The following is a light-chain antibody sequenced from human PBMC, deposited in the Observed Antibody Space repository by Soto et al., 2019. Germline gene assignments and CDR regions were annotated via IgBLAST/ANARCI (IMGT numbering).Light chain of an antibody. CDR2: AAS. V-gene: IGKV1-39*01. Sequence: DIQMTQSPSSLSASVGDRVTITCRARQSISSYLNWYQQKPGKAPKLLIYAASSLQSGVPSRFSGSGSGTDFTLTISSLQPEDFATYYCQQSYSTPRMYTFGQGTKLEIK. CDR1: QSISSY. J-gene: IGKJ2*01. CDR3: QQSYSTPRMYT.